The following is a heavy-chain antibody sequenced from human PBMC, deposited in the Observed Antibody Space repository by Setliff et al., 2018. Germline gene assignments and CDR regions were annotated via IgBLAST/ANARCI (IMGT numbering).Heavy chain of an antibody. D-gene: IGHD1-1*01. V-gene: IGHV4-4*02. J-gene: IGHJ4*02. Sequence: PSETLSLTCAVSGDSISSGNWWSWVRQPPEKGLEWIGEINHRGTTYSNASLASRLTISVDTAKNQFSLKLTSVTAADTAVYYCARTGTYRYFDYWGQGTRVTVSS. CDR2: INHRGTT. CDR1: GDSISSGNW. CDR3: ARTGTYRYFDY.